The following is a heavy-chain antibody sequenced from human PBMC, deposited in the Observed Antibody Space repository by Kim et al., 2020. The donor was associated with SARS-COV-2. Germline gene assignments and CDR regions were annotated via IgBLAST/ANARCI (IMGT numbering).Heavy chain of an antibody. CDR2: INNSGST. D-gene: IGHD6-13*01. V-gene: IGHV4-34*01. CDR3: ARGKSSSWEAYNWFDP. J-gene: IGHJ5*02. Sequence: SETLSLTCAVYGGSFSGYYWSWIRQPPGKGLEWIGEINNSGSTNYNPSLKSRVTISVDTSKNQFSLKLSSVTAADTAVYYCARGKSSSWEAYNWFDPGGQGTLVTVSS. CDR1: GGSFSGYY.